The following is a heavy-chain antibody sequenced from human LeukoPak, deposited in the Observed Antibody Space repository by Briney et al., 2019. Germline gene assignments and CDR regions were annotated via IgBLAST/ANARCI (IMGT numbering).Heavy chain of an antibody. Sequence: SETLSLTCTVSGGSLSSYYWTWMRQPPGKGLEWIGYIYDNGSPNYNPSLKSRVTIALDTSKNQFSLMLNSVTRADTAMYFCARDGGRRGWFDPWGQGTLVTVSS. CDR3: ARDGGRRGWFDP. CDR1: GGSLSSYY. J-gene: IGHJ5*02. V-gene: IGHV4-59*01. CDR2: IYDNGSP.